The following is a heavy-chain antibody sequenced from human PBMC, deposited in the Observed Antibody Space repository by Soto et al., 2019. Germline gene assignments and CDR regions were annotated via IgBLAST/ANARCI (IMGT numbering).Heavy chain of an antibody. CDR3: ARDNRGKGTLDY. J-gene: IGHJ4*02. V-gene: IGHV3-33*01. D-gene: IGHD3-16*01. CDR1: GFTFSSYG. CDR2: IWYDGSNK. Sequence: QVQLVESGGGVVQPGRSLRLSCAASGFTFSSYGMHWVRQAPGKGLEWVAVIWYDGSNKYYADSVKGRFTISRDNSKNTLYLQMNSLRAEDTAVYYCARDNRGKGTLDYWGQGTLVTVSS.